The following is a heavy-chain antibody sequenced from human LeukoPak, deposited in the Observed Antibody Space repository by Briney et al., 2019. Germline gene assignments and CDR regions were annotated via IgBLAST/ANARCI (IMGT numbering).Heavy chain of an antibody. CDR1: GGTFSSYA. CDR3: ARSYDFWSGYSYYFDY. J-gene: IGHJ4*02. D-gene: IGHD3-3*01. Sequence: SVKVSCKASGGTFSSYAISWVRQAPGQGLEWMGRIIPIFGTANYAQKFQGRVTITADESTSTAYMELSSLRPEDTAVYYCARSYDFWSGYSYYFDYWGQGTLVTVSS. V-gene: IGHV1-69*13. CDR2: IIPIFGTA.